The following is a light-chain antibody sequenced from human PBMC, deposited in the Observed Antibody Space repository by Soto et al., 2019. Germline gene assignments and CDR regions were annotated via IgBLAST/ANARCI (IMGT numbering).Light chain of an antibody. CDR2: EVS. CDR1: SSDVGNYKY. CDR3: FSYTSSGTYV. Sequence: QSALTQPASVSGSPGQSITISCTGTSSDVGNYKYVSWYQQHAGKAPKLIIYEVSNRPSGVSNRFSGSKSGNTASLTISGLQAEDETYYYCFSYTSSGTYVFGTGTKVTVL. J-gene: IGLJ1*01. V-gene: IGLV2-14*01.